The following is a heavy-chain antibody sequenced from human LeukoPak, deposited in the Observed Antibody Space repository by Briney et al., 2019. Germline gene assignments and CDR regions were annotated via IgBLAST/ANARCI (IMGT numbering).Heavy chain of an antibody. D-gene: IGHD5-18*01. Sequence: KPSETLSLTCTVSGVSITSYYWSWIRQPPGKGLEWIGYIYYSGSTNYNPSLKSRVTASVDTSKNQFSLKLTSVTAADTAVYYCARTEESGYNYGYFGYYYYMDVWGKGTTVTVSS. CDR3: ARTEESGYNYGYFGYYYYMDV. J-gene: IGHJ6*03. CDR1: GVSITSYY. CDR2: IYYSGST. V-gene: IGHV4-59*01.